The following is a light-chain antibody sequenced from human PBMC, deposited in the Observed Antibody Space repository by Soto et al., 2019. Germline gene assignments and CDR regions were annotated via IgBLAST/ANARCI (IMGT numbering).Light chain of an antibody. V-gene: IGLV1-40*01. CDR3: QAYDYSLTASV. J-gene: IGLJ3*02. Sequence: QAVVTQPPSVSGAPGQRVTISCTGNSSNLGAGYDVHWYQQLPGAAPKLVIFGNRNRPSGVPERFSGSKSGTSASLAITGLQTEDEADYYCQAYDYSLTASVFGGGTKLTAL. CDR1: SSNLGAGYD. CDR2: GNR.